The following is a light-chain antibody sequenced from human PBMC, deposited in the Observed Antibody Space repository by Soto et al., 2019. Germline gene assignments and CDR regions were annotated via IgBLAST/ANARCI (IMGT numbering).Light chain of an antibody. CDR3: SSYAGSSIVV. J-gene: IGLJ2*01. Sequence: QSALTQPPSASGSPGQSVTISCTGPSSDIGDFNSVSWYQQHPGKAPRFMIYEVNKRPSGVPDRFSGSKSGNTASLTVSGLQAEDEADYYCSSYAGSSIVVFGGGTKLTVL. CDR2: EVN. V-gene: IGLV2-8*01. CDR1: SSDIGDFNS.